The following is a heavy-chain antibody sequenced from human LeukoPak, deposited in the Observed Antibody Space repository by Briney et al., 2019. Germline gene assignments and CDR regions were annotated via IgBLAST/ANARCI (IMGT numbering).Heavy chain of an antibody. J-gene: IGHJ4*02. V-gene: IGHV3-7*01. D-gene: IGHD1-26*01. Sequence: GGSLRLTCAASGFTFSRYWMTWVRQTPGKGLEWVANVKQDETEKYYWDSVSGRFTISRDNAKNSLYLQMNSLRAEDTGFYYCTRDTGGSGGYPDYWGQGTLVTVSS. CDR2: VKQDETEK. CDR1: GFTFSRYW. CDR3: TRDTGGSGGYPDY.